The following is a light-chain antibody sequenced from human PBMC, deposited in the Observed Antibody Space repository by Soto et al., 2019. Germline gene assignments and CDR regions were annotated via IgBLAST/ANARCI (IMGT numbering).Light chain of an antibody. CDR3: AAWDDSLKGVV. J-gene: IGLJ2*01. Sequence: QSVLTQPPSASGTPGQRVYISCSGSSSNIGSETVNWYQQLPGTAPTLLIYSNNQRPSGVPDRFSGSKSGTSASLAITGLQSEDEADYYCAAWDDSLKGVVFGGGTKVTVL. CDR1: SSNIGSET. CDR2: SNN. V-gene: IGLV1-44*01.